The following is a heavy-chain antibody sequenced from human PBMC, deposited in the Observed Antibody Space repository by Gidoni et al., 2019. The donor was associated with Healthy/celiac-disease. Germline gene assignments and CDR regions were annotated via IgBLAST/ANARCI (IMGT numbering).Heavy chain of an antibody. D-gene: IGHD3-22*01. CDR3: ARSALGTMIVVANWFDP. Sequence: QVQLVQSGAAVKKPWSSVKVSCKASGGTFSSYAISWVRQAPGQGLEWMGGIIPIFGTANYAQKFQGRVTITADESTSTAYMELSSLRSEDTAVYYCARSALGTMIVVANWFDPWGQGTLVTVSS. CDR1: GGTFSSYA. J-gene: IGHJ5*02. CDR2: IIPIFGTA. V-gene: IGHV1-69*01.